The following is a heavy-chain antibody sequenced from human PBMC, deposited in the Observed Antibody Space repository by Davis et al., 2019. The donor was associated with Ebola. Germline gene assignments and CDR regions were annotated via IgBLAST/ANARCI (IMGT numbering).Heavy chain of an antibody. CDR3: AREASITIFVAAYYMDV. CDR2: IYSGGST. CDR1: GFTVSSNY. V-gene: IGHV3-66*02. D-gene: IGHD3-3*01. J-gene: IGHJ6*03. Sequence: GESLKISCAASGFTVSSNYMSWVRQAPGKGLEWVSVIYSGGSTYYADSVKGRFTISRDNSKNTLYLQMNSLRAEDTAVYYCAREASITIFVAAYYMDVWGKGTTVTVSS.